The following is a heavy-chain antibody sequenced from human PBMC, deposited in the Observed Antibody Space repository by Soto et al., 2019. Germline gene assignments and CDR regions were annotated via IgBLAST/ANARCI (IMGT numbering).Heavy chain of an antibody. J-gene: IGHJ5*02. CDR2: IWYDGSNK. CDR3: ARDSSPVVVVAASWFDP. Sequence: QVQLVESGGGVVQPGRSLRLSCAASGFTFSSYGMHWVRQAPGKGLEWMAVIWYDGSNKYYADSVKGRFTISRDNSKNTLYLQMNSLRAEDTAVYYCARDSSPVVVVAASWFDPWGQGTLVTVSS. CDR1: GFTFSSYG. D-gene: IGHD2-15*01. V-gene: IGHV3-33*01.